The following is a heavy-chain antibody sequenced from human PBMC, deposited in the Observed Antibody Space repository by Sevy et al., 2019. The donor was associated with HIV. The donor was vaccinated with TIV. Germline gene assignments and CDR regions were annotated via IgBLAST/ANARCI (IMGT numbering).Heavy chain of an antibody. Sequence: GGSLRLSCAASGFTFAKYSMSWVRQAPGKGLEWVSTFSFGCGRINYADSVKGRFTISRDDSKNTLFLQMNSLRAEDTATDFCVREGCTQPHDYWGQGTLVTVSS. CDR2: FSFGCGRI. V-gene: IGHV3-23*01. CDR1: GFTFAKYS. D-gene: IGHD2-8*01. J-gene: IGHJ4*02. CDR3: VREGCTQPHDY.